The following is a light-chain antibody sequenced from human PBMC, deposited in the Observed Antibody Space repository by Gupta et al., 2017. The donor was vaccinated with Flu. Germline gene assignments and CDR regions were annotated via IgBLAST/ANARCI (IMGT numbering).Light chain of an antibody. CDR3: SSDTSSSTHV. CDR2: EVS. V-gene: IGLV2-14*01. J-gene: IGLJ1*01. CDR1: SRDVGYYNY. Sequence: SALTQPASVSGSPGQSITISCTGTSRDVGYYNYVSWYQPHPGKAPKVMIYEVSNRPAGVANRFSGSKSGNTASLTIFGRQDEDEADYYCSSDTSSSTHVFGTGTKVTVL.